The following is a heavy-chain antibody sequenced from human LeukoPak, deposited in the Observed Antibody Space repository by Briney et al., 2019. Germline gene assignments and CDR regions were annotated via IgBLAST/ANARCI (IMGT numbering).Heavy chain of an antibody. CDR3: ARDTGNSVSWVGIFDY. J-gene: IGHJ4*02. CDR2: ISSSSSYI. CDR1: GFTFSSYE. V-gene: IGHV3-21*01. D-gene: IGHD4-23*01. Sequence: GGSLRLSCAASGFTFSSYEMNWVRQAPGKGLEWVSSISSSSSYIYYADSVKGRFTISRDNAKNSLYLQMNSLRAEDTAVYYCARDTGNSVSWVGIFDYWGQGTLVTVSS.